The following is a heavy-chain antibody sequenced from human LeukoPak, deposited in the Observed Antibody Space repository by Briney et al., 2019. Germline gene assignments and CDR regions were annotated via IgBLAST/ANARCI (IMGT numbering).Heavy chain of an antibody. J-gene: IGHJ4*02. CDR1: GYSISSGYY. Sequence: SETLSLTCTVSGYSISSGYYWGWIRQPPGKGLEWIGYIYGSGSTYYNPSLKSRVTISVDTSKNQFSLKLSSVTAADTAVYYCASLYGSGSYFRRDYWGQGTLVTVSS. CDR2: IYGSGST. D-gene: IGHD3-10*01. CDR3: ASLYGSGSYFRRDY. V-gene: IGHV4-38-2*02.